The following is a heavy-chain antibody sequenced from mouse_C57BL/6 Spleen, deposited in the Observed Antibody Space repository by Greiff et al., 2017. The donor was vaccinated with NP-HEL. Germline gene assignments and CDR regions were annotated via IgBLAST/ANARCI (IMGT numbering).Heavy chain of an antibody. Sequence: QVQLQQSGAELVRPGASVTLSCKASGYTFTDYEMHWVKQTPVHGLEWIGAIDPETGGTAYNQKFKGKAILTADKSSSTAYMELRSLTSEDSAVYYCTRTDYYYGSSGYFDVWGTGTTVTVSS. D-gene: IGHD1-1*01. J-gene: IGHJ1*03. CDR3: TRTDYYYGSSGYFDV. V-gene: IGHV1-15*01. CDR1: GYTFTDYE. CDR2: IDPETGGT.